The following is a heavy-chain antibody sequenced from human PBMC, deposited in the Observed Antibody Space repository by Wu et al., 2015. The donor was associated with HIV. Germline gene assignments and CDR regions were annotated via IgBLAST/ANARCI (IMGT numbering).Heavy chain of an antibody. CDR3: ARETYYYGSGSWNWFDP. CDR2: IIPIFTTA. J-gene: IGHJ5*02. CDR1: GGTFSSYV. V-gene: IGHV1-69*05. D-gene: IGHD3-10*01. Sequence: QVQLVQSGAEVKKPGSSVKVSCKASGGTFSSYVISWVRQAPGQGLEWMGGIIPIFTTAHYAQKFQGRVTITTDDSTSTAYMELSSLRSEDTAVYYCARETYYYGSGSWNWFDPWGQGTLVTVSS.